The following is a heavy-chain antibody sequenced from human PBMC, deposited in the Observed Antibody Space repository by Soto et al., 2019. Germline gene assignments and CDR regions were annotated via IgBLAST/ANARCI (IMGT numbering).Heavy chain of an antibody. D-gene: IGHD3-9*01. CDR2: ISYDGNNK. Sequence: PGGSLRLSCAASGFTFSSYGMHWVRQAPGKGLEWVAVISYDGNNKYYADSVKGRFTISRDNAKNSLYLQMNSLRAEDTAVYYCARDADILTGSDAFDIWGQGTMVTVSS. J-gene: IGHJ3*02. CDR1: GFTFSSYG. CDR3: ARDADILTGSDAFDI. V-gene: IGHV3-30*03.